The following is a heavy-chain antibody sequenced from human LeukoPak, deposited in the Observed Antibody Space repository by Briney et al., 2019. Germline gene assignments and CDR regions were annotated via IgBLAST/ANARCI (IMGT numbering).Heavy chain of an antibody. J-gene: IGHJ4*02. D-gene: IGHD5-24*01. CDR3: ARVDDYNALDY. CDR2: IYYTGGT. Sequence: SETLSLTCTVSGGYISSYYWSWIRQPPGKGLEWIGYIYYTGGTNYNPSLKSRVTISVDTSKNQFSLNLGSVTAADTAVYYCARVDDYNALDYWGQGTLVTVSS. CDR1: GGYISSYY. V-gene: IGHV4-59*01.